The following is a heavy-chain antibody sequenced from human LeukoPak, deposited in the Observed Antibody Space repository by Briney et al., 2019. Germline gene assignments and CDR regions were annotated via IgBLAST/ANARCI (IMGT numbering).Heavy chain of an antibody. V-gene: IGHV4-39*06. Sequence: SETLSLTCTVSGGSISSSSYYWGWIRQPPGKGLEWIGSIYYSGSTYYNPSLKSRVTISVDTSKNQFPLKLSSVTAADSAVYYCARDHTTHAFDIWGQGTMVTVSS. J-gene: IGHJ3*02. CDR1: GGSISSSSYY. D-gene: IGHD1-26*01. CDR2: IYYSGST. CDR3: ARDHTTHAFDI.